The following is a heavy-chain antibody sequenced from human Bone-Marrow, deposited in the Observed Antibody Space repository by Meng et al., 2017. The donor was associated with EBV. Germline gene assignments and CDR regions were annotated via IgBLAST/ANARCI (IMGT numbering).Heavy chain of an antibody. V-gene: IGHV4-59*01. CDR1: GGSISSYH. CDR2: IYYSGST. Sequence: QVRVQESGPGLLKPSETRSLTCPGSGGSISSYHWSWIRQPPGKGLEWIGHIYYSGSTTYNPSLKSRVTISVDTSKNQFSLKLSSVTAADTAVYYCARDMNGYSYGYYLDYWGQGTLVTVSS. D-gene: IGHD5-18*01. J-gene: IGHJ4*02. CDR3: ARDMNGYSYGYYLDY.